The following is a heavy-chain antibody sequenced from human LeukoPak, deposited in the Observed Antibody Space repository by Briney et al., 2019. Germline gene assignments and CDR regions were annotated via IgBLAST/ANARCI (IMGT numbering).Heavy chain of an antibody. V-gene: IGHV4-39*01. CDR2: LYYSGRT. Sequence: PSETLSLTCTVSGGSIISSSNYWAWIRQPPGKGLEWIGSLYYSGRTYYNPSLKSRVTLSVDTSKSQFSLKLSSVTAADTAVYFCGRLNYGTNSALDYWGQGTLVTVSS. CDR3: GRLNYGTNSALDY. J-gene: IGHJ4*02. CDR1: GGSIISSSNY. D-gene: IGHD4-23*01.